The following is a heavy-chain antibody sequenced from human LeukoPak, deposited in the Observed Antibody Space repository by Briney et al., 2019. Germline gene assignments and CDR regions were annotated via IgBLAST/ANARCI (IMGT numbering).Heavy chain of an antibody. Sequence: GGSLRLSCAASGFTFSSYSMNWVRQAPGKGLEWVSSISSSSSYIYYADSVKGRFTISRDNAKNSLYLQMNSLRAEDTAVYYCAMNTMVRGVMIMDVWGKGTTVTISS. CDR2: ISSSSSYI. J-gene: IGHJ6*03. D-gene: IGHD3-10*01. CDR1: GFTFSSYS. V-gene: IGHV3-21*01. CDR3: AMNTMVRGVMIMDV.